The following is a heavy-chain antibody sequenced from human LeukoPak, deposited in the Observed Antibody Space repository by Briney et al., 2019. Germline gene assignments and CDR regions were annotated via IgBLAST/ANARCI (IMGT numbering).Heavy chain of an antibody. V-gene: IGHV3-48*03. J-gene: IGHJ4*02. CDR1: GFTFSSYE. CDR3: ARGGDHYDSSSYYYVSYGY. Sequence: PGGSLRLSCAASGFTFSSYEMNWVRQAPGKGLEWVSYISSSGSTIYYADSVKGRFTISRDNAKNSLYLQMNSLRAEDTAVYYCARGGDHYDSSSYYYVSYGYWGQGTLATVSS. D-gene: IGHD3-22*01. CDR2: ISSSGSTI.